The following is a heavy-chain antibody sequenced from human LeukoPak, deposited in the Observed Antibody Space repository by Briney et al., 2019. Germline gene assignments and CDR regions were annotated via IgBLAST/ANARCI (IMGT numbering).Heavy chain of an antibody. CDR1: GGSFSGYY. J-gene: IGHJ6*02. V-gene: IGHV4-34*01. CDR2: TNHIGST. D-gene: IGHD4-23*01. Sequence: SETLSLTCAVYGGSFSGYYWSWIRQPPGKGLEWIGETNHIGSTNYNPSLKSRVTISVDTSKNQFSLKLSSVTAADTAVYYCARVGYGGNSVDYYYYYGMDVWGQGTTVTVSS. CDR3: ARVGYGGNSVDYYYYYGMDV.